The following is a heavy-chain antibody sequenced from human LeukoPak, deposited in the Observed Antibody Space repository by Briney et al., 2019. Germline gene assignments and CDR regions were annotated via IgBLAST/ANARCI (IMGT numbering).Heavy chain of an antibody. Sequence: PGGSLRLSCAASGFTFSSYWMSWVRQAPGKGLEWVANIKQDGSEKYYVDSVKGRFTISRDNAKNSLYLQMNSLRAEDTAVYYCARAAPSYYDFWSGYHPDYWGQRTLVTVSS. V-gene: IGHV3-7*01. CDR1: GFTFSSYW. D-gene: IGHD3-3*01. J-gene: IGHJ4*02. CDR3: ARAAPSYYDFWSGYHPDY. CDR2: IKQDGSEK.